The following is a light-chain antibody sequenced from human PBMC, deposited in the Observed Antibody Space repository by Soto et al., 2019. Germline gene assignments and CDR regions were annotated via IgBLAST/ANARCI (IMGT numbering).Light chain of an antibody. CDR2: EVT. Sequence: QSALTQPASVSGSPGQSITISCTGTSSDVGAYNYVSWFQQHPGEAPKLLIYEVTNRPSGVSNRFFGSRSGNTASLTISGLQGEDEADYYCSSYTSSSTGVFGTGTKVTVL. CDR3: SSYTSSSTGV. V-gene: IGLV2-14*01. J-gene: IGLJ1*01. CDR1: SSDVGAYNY.